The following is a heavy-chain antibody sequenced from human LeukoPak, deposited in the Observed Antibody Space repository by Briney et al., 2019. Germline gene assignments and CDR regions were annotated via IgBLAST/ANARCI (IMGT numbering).Heavy chain of an antibody. V-gene: IGHV4-34*01. CDR3: ARTPARYCSGGSCYYNWFDP. J-gene: IGHJ5*02. CDR1: GGSLSGYY. Sequence: SETLSLTCAVYGGSLSGYYWSWIRQPPGKGLEWIGEINHSGSTNSNPFLKSRVTISVDTSKNQFSLKLSSVTAADTAVYYCARTPARYCSGGSCYYNWFDPWGQGTLVTVSS. D-gene: IGHD2-15*01. CDR2: INHSGST.